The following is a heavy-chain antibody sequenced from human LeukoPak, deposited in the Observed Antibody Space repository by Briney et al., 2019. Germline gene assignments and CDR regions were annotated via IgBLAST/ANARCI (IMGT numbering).Heavy chain of an antibody. CDR2: IIPIFGTA. J-gene: IGHJ5*02. D-gene: IGHD3-3*01. CDR3: AREVWSHSWFGP. CDR1: GGTFSSYA. V-gene: IGHV1-69*05. Sequence: SVKVSCKASGGTFSSYAISWVRQAPGQGLEWMGGIIPIFGTANYAQKFQGRVTITTDESTSTAYMELSSLRSEDTAVYYCAREVWSHSWFGPWGQGTLVTVSS.